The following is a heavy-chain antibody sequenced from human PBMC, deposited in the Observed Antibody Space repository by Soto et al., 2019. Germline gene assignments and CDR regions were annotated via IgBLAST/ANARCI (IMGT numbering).Heavy chain of an antibody. D-gene: IGHD2-15*01. CDR3: AYLPCSGGSCYWFSFSGMDV. V-gene: IGHV2-5*02. CDR2: IYWDDDK. J-gene: IGHJ6*02. CDR1: WFSLSTRGVG. Sequence: QITLKESGPTLVKPTQTLTLTCTFSWFSLSTRGVGVAWIRQPPGKALDWLALIYWDDDKRYRPSLDSRLTITKDTSKHQVVITMTNMDSVDTATYYCAYLPCSGGSCYWFSFSGMDVWGQGTTVNVSS.